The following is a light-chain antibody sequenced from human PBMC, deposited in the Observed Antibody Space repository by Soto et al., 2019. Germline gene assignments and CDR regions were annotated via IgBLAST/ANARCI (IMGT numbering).Light chain of an antibody. CDR2: GAS. Sequence: EIWLTQSPGTLSLSPGERATLSCGASQSVSRYLAWFQQRPGQAPRLLIYGASNRATAIPARLSGSGYGTDLTITISSIQPEDFEVYYCQQRSNWPRTFGQGTRLEIK. J-gene: IGKJ5*01. CDR3: QQRSNWPRT. CDR1: QSVSRY. V-gene: IGKV3-11*01.